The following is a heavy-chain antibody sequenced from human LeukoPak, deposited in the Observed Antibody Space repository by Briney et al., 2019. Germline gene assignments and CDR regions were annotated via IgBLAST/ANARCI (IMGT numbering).Heavy chain of an antibody. CDR2: INPHTGGT. V-gene: IGHV1-2*02. J-gene: IGHJ4*02. CDR3: ARPYCSGGSCHDYFDY. CDR1: GYTFTGYY. Sequence: ASVKVSCKASGYTFTGYYMHWVRQAPGQGLEWMGWINPHTGGTNYAQKFQGRVTMTRDTSISTAYMELGGLTSDDTAVYYCARPYCSGGSCHDYFDYWGQGTLVTVSS. D-gene: IGHD2-15*01.